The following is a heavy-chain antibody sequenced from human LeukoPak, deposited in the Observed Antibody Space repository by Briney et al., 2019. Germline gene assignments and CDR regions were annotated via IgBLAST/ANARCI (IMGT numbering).Heavy chain of an antibody. Sequence: GESLKISCEASGYTFTSYGISWVRQAPGQGLEWMGWISAYNGNTNYAQKLQGRVTMTTDTSTSTAYMELRSLRSDDTAVYYCAGEALYPYVFDIWGQGTMVTVSS. CDR2: ISAYNGNT. V-gene: IGHV1-18*01. D-gene: IGHD2-8*01. J-gene: IGHJ3*02. CDR3: AGEALYPYVFDI. CDR1: GYTFTSYG.